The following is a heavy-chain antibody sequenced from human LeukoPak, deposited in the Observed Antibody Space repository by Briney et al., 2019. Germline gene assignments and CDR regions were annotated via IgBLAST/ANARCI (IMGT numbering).Heavy chain of an antibody. V-gene: IGHV3-11*06. CDR1: GFTFSDYY. Sequence: PGGSLRLSCAASGFTFSDYYMNWIRQAPGKGLEWVSYISSSSSYTNYADSVEGRFTISRDNAKNSLYLQMNSLRAEDTAVYYCARDFGSGSYLDYWGQGTLVTVSS. J-gene: IGHJ4*02. CDR2: ISSSSSYT. D-gene: IGHD3-10*01. CDR3: ARDFGSGSYLDY.